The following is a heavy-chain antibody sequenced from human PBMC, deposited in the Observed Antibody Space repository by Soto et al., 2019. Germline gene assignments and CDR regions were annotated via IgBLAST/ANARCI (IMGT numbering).Heavy chain of an antibody. Sequence: GGSLRLSCAASGFTFSSYAMSWVRQAPGKGLEWVSAISGSGGSTHYADSVKGRFTISRDNSKKTLYLQMTSLTAEDSAMYYCARGSTDSYPGSRIFDFWGRGTLVTVSS. CDR3: ARGSTDSYPGSRIFDF. J-gene: IGHJ4*02. D-gene: IGHD3-10*01. V-gene: IGHV3-23*01. CDR1: GFTFSSYA. CDR2: ISGSGGST.